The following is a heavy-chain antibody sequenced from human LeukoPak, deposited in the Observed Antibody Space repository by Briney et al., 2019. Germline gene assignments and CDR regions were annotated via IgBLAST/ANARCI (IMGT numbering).Heavy chain of an antibody. CDR2: ISAYNGYT. V-gene: IGHV1-18*01. CDR3: ARSKGPYYYDRSGYRDY. D-gene: IGHD3-22*01. CDR1: GYIFTSSG. Sequence: ASVKVSCKASGYIFTSSGISWVRQAPGQGLEWMGWISAYNGYTNYAQMFQDRVTMTTDTSTTTAYMELRSLRSDDTAVYYCARSKGPYYYDRSGYRDYWGQGTLATVSS. J-gene: IGHJ4*02.